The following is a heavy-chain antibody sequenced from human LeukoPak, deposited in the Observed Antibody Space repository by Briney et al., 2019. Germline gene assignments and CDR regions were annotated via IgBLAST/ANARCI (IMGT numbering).Heavy chain of an antibody. D-gene: IGHD6-13*01. CDR3: ATAGIAAAGTLDY. CDR2: FDPEDGET. V-gene: IGHV1-24*01. J-gene: IGHJ4*02. CDR1: GYTLTELS. Sequence: ASVKVSCKVSGYTLTELSMHWVRQAPGKGVEWMGGFDPEDGETIYAQKFQGRVTMTEDTSTDTAYMELSSLRSEDTAMYYCATAGIAAAGTLDYWGQGTLVTVSS.